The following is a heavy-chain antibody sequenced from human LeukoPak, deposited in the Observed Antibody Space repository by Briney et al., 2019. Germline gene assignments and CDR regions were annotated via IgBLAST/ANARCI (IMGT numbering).Heavy chain of an antibody. CDR3: ATGGRSGVALEL. J-gene: IGHJ4*02. Sequence: GGSLRLTCVVSGFIASSNYMSWVRQAPGKGLEWISLIYSGGTTHYADSVMGRFTISRDNSKTTLFLQMNSLKAEDTAVYYCATGGRSGVALELWGQGTLVTVSS. V-gene: IGHV3-53*01. CDR2: IYSGGTT. CDR1: GFIASSNY. D-gene: IGHD3-3*01.